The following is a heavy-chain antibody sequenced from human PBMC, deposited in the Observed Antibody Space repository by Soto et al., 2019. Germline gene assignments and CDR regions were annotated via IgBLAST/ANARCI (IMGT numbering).Heavy chain of an antibody. CDR2: ISYDGSNK. V-gene: IGHV3-30*18. CDR3: AKDLKGYCSGGSCYLVY. J-gene: IGHJ4*02. D-gene: IGHD2-15*01. CDR1: GFTFSSYG. Sequence: GGSLRLSCAASGFTFSSYGMHWVRQAPGKGLEWVAVISYDGSNKYYADSVKGRFTISRDNSKNTLYLQMNSLRAEDTAVYYCAKDLKGYCSGGSCYLVYWGQGTLVTVSS.